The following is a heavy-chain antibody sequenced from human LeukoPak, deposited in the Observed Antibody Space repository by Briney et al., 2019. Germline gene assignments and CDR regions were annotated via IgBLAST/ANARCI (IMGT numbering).Heavy chain of an antibody. CDR2: IIPILGIA. CDR3: ARPNTLSAPGAFDI. V-gene: IGHV1-69*02. CDR1: GGTFSSYT. Sequence: GASVKVSCKASGGTFSSYTISWVRQAPGQGLEWIGRIIPILGIANYAQKFQGRVTITADKSTSTAYMELSSLRSEDTAVYYCARPNTLSAPGAFDIWGQGTMVTVSS. J-gene: IGHJ3*02.